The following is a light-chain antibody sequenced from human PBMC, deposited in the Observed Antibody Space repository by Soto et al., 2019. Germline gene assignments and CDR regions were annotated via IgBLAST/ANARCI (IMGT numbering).Light chain of an antibody. CDR3: QQSYSSPDT. Sequence: DIQMTQSPSSLSAAVGDRVTITCRASQDINTYLNWYRQTPGKAPKLLMFSTSTLHSGVPSRFSGRRSGTDFSITNSSLQPEDCATYYCQQSYSSPDTFGQGTKGEF. CDR1: QDINTY. J-gene: IGKJ2*01. CDR2: STS. V-gene: IGKV1-39*01.